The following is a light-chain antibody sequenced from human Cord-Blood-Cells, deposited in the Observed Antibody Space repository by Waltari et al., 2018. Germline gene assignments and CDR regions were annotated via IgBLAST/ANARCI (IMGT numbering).Light chain of an antibody. Sequence: QSALTQPASVSGSPGQSITISCTGPSSDVGGYHYVSWYQQHPGKAPKLMIYHVSNRPSGVSNRFSGSKSGNTASLTISGLQAEDEADYYCSSYTSSSTLYVFGTGTKVTVL. CDR2: HVS. J-gene: IGLJ1*01. CDR1: SSDVGGYHY. CDR3: SSYTSSSTLYV. V-gene: IGLV2-14*01.